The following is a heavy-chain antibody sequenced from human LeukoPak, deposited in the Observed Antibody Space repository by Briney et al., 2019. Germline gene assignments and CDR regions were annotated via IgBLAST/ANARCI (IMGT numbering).Heavy chain of an antibody. CDR2: ISYDGSNK. CDR3: ARDRNRGLETTGTKDY. D-gene: IGHD1-1*01. J-gene: IGHJ4*02. CDR1: GFTFSSYA. Sequence: PGGSLSLSCAASGFTFSSYAMHWVRQAPGKGLEWVAVISYDGSNKYYADSVKGRFTISRYKSENTLYLQMNSRRAEETAVYYCARDRNRGLETTGTKDYWGQGTLVTVSS. V-gene: IGHV3-30-3*01.